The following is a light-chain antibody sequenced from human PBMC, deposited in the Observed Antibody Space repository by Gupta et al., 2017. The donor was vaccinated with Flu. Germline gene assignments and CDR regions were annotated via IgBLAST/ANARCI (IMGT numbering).Light chain of an antibody. CDR3: AAWDDSVNGPV. CDR2: SNN. Sequence: QSVLTQPPSASGTPGQRVVISCSGGSSNIGGNTVNWYQHFPGKAPKLLIYSNNQRPSGVPDRFSAFKSGTSASLAVSGIQSDDEADYYCAAWDDSVNGPVFGGGTKVTVL. CDR1: SSNIGGNT. V-gene: IGLV1-44*01. J-gene: IGLJ3*02.